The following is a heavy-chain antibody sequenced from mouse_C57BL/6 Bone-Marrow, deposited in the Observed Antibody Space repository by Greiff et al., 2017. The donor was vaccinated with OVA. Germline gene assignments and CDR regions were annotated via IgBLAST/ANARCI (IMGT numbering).Heavy chain of an antibody. V-gene: IGHV1-69*01. J-gene: IGHJ3*01. CDR1: GYTFTSYW. Sequence: QVQLQQSGAELVMPGASVKLSCKASGYTFTSYWMHWVKQRPGQGLEWIGEIDPSDSYTNYNQKFKGKSTLTVDKSSSTAYMQLSSLTSEDSAVYYCARDSNSGAWFAYWGQGTLVTVSA. CDR3: ARDSNSGAWFAY. D-gene: IGHD2-5*01. CDR2: IDPSDSYT.